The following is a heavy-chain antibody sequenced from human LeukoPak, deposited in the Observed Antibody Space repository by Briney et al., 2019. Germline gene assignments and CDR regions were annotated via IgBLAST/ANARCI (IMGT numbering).Heavy chain of an antibody. J-gene: IGHJ4*02. V-gene: IGHV3-7*01. Sequence: TGGSLRLSCAASGFTFGSHWMGWVRQAPGKGLEWVANINQAGSARYYVDSVKGRFTISRDNAKSSLDLQMNSLRAEDTAVYYCAREEYSGSYYFDYWGQGTLVTVSS. CDR3: AREEYSGSYYFDY. CDR2: INQAGSAR. CDR1: GFTFGSHW. D-gene: IGHD1-26*01.